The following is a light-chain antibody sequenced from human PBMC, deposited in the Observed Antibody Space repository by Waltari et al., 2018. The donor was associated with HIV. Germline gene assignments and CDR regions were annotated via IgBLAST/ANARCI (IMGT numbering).Light chain of an antibody. Sequence: SYELTQPTSVSVSPGQTARITCSGDALPKQYTYWYQQKPGQAPVLVIYKDSERPSGIPELFSGSNSGTTVTLTISGVQAEDEADYYCQSADSSGSPYVVFGGGTKLTVL. V-gene: IGLV3-25*03. CDR1: ALPKQY. J-gene: IGLJ2*01. CDR2: KDS. CDR3: QSADSSGSPYVV.